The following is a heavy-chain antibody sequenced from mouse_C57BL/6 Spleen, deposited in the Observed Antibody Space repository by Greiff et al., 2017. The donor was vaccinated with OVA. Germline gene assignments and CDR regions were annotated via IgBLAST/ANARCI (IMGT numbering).Heavy chain of an antibody. J-gene: IGHJ2*01. V-gene: IGHV1-81*01. CDR2: IYPRSGNT. CDR1: GYTFTSYG. CDR3: ARGDKTSYFDY. Sequence: VQLQESGAELARPGASVKLSCKASGYTFTSYGISWVKQRTGQGLEWIGEIYPRSGNTYYNEKFKGKATLTADKSSSTAYMELRSLTSEDSAVYFCARGDKTSYFDYWGQGTTLTVSS.